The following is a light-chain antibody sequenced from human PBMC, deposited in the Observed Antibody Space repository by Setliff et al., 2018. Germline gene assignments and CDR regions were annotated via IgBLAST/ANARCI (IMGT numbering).Light chain of an antibody. Sequence: QAVVAQEPSVTVSPGGTVTLTCASSTGTVTTGHYSSWLQQKPGQAPRPLIFSTTNTFSWTPARFSGSLLGGKAALTLSGAQFEDEAEYFCSFAFGGFGVFGGGTKVTVL. J-gene: IGLJ3*02. CDR2: STT. V-gene: IGLV7-43*01. CDR1: TGTVTTGHY. CDR3: SFAFGGFGV.